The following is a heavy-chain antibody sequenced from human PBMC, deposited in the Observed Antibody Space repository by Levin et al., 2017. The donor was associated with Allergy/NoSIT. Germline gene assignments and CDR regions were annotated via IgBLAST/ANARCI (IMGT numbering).Heavy chain of an antibody. J-gene: IGHJ4*02. CDR1: GFTFSSYA. D-gene: IGHD3-3*01. CDR2: ISGSGGST. Sequence: SCAASGFTFSSYAMSWVRQAPGKGLEWVSAISGSGGSTYYADSVKGRFTISRDNSKNTLYLQMNSLRAEDTAVYYCAKDPPSYDFWSGYYPEYLPDYWGQGTLVTVSS. CDR3: AKDPPSYDFWSGYYPEYLPDY. V-gene: IGHV3-23*01.